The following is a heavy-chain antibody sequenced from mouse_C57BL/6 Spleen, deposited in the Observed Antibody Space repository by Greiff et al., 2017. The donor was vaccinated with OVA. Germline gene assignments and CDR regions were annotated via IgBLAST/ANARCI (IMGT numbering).Heavy chain of an antibody. J-gene: IGHJ1*03. Sequence: DVKLQESGPVLVKPGASVKMSCKASGYTFTDYYMNWVKQSHGKSLEWIGVINPYNGGTSYNQKFKGKATLTVDKSSSTAYMELNSLTSEDSAVYYCAKGIYYDYYVWYFDVWGTGTTVTVSS. CDR1: GYTFTDYY. CDR3: AKGIYYDYYVWYFDV. D-gene: IGHD2-4*01. V-gene: IGHV1-19*01. CDR2: INPYNGGT.